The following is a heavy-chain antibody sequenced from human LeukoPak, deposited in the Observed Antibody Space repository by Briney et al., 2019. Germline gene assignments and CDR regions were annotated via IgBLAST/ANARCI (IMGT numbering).Heavy chain of an antibody. CDR1: GGTFSSYA. CDR2: IIPIFGTA. Sequence: SVKVSCKASGGTFSSYAISWVRQAPGQGLEWMGGIIPIFGTANYAQKFQGRATITADESTSTAYMELSSLRSEDTAAYYCARIPRRYYYYGMDVWGQGTTVTVSS. CDR3: ARIPRRYYYYGMDV. J-gene: IGHJ6*02. V-gene: IGHV1-69*13. D-gene: IGHD2-21*01.